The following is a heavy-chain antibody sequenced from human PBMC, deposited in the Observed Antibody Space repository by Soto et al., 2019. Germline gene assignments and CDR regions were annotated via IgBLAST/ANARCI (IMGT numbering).Heavy chain of an antibody. CDR2: INTGNGNT. D-gene: IGHD6-13*01. CDR3: ARDPEIGSSTWYWYFDL. J-gene: IGHJ2*01. CDR1: GYSFSSYA. Sequence: QVQLVQSGAEVKKPGASVKVSCKASGYSFSSYAMHWVRQAPGQRLEWMGGINTGNGNTKYSQEFQGRVTITRDTFASIAYMELSSLRSEDTAVYYCARDPEIGSSTWYWYFDLWGRGTLVTVSS. V-gene: IGHV1-3*04.